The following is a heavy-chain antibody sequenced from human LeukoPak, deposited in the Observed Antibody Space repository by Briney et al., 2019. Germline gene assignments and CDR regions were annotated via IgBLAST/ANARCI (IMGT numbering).Heavy chain of an antibody. Sequence: RASVKVSCKASGGTFSSYAISWVRQAPGQGLEWMGRIIPILGIANYAQKFQGRVTITADKSTSTAYMELSSLRSEDTAVYYCARGGSGWYSEYWGQGTLVTVSS. CDR2: IIPILGIA. CDR3: ARGGSGWYSEY. CDR1: GGTFSSYA. J-gene: IGHJ4*02. V-gene: IGHV1-69*04. D-gene: IGHD6-19*01.